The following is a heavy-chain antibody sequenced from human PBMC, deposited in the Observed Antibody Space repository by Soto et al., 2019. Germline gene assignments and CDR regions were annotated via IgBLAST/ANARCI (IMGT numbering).Heavy chain of an antibody. Sequence: QVQLVESGGGLVKPGGSLRLSCAASGFTFSDYYMSWIRQAPGKGLEWVSYISSSGSTIYYADSVKGRFTISRDNAKNSLYLQMNSLRAEDTAVYYCARRAGHCTNGVCYVDRGYYYYYYMDVWGKGTTVTVSS. CDR1: GFTFSDYY. J-gene: IGHJ6*03. D-gene: IGHD2-8*01. CDR3: ARRAGHCTNGVCYVDRGYYYYYYMDV. V-gene: IGHV3-11*01. CDR2: ISSSGSTI.